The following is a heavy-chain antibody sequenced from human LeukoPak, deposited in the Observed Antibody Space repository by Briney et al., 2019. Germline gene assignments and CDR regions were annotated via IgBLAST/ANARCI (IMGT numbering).Heavy chain of an antibody. CDR3: AKETLPSKTGSDNYYYYYGMDV. CDR2: ISYDGSNK. V-gene: IGHV3-30*18. CDR1: GFTFSSYG. D-gene: IGHD1-1*01. Sequence: PGRSLRLSCAASGFTFSSYGMHWVRQAPGKGLEWVTVISYDGSNKYYADSVKGRFTISRDNSKNTLYLQKNSLRAEDTAVYYCAKETLPSKTGSDNYYYYYGMDVWGQGTTVTVSS. J-gene: IGHJ6*02.